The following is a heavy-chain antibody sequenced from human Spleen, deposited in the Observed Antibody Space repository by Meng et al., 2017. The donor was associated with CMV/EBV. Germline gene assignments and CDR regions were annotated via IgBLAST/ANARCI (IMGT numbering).Heavy chain of an antibody. D-gene: IGHD3-16*01. CDR2: INHSGST. Sequence: QVQLQQWGAGLLKPSETLSLTCAVYGGSFSGYYWSWIRQPPGKGLEWIGEINHSGSTNYNPSLKSRVTISVDTSKNQFSLELSSVTAADTAVYYCARLHYDYVWGSYDYWGQGTLVTVSS. CDR3: ARLHYDYVWGSYDY. V-gene: IGHV4-34*01. CDR1: GGSFSGYY. J-gene: IGHJ4*02.